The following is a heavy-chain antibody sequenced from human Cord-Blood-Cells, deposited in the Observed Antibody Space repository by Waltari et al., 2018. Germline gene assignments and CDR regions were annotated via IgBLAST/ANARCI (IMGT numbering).Heavy chain of an antibody. CDR1: GGSISSSSYY. D-gene: IGHD1-26*01. J-gene: IGHJ4*02. CDR2: IYYSGST. CDR3: ARQEWELLFDY. V-gene: IGHV4-39*07. Sequence: QLQLQESGPGLVKPSATLSLTCTVSGGSISSSSYYWGWIRQPPGKGLEWIGSIYYSGSTYYNPSLKSRVTISVDTSKNQFSLKLSSVTAADTAVYYCARQEWELLFDYWGQGTLVTVSS.